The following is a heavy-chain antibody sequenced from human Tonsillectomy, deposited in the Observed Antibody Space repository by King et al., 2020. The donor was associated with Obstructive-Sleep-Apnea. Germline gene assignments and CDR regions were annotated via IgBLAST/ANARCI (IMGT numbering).Heavy chain of an antibody. Sequence: VQLVESGGGLVQPGGSLRLSCAASGFTVSSNYMSWVRQAPGKGLEWVSVIYSGGSTYYADSVKGRFTISRDNSKNTLYLQMNSLRAEDTAVYYCARGGEGRSGSYYDYYYYGMDVWGHGTTVTVSS. CDR3: ARGGEGRSGSYYDYYYYGMDV. J-gene: IGHJ6*02. D-gene: IGHD3-10*01. CDR2: IYSGGST. CDR1: GFTVSSNY. V-gene: IGHV3-66*01.